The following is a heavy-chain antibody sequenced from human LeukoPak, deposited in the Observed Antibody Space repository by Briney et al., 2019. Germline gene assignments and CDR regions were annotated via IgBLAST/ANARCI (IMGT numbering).Heavy chain of an antibody. CDR3: ARDEVVPAAIHIARGWFDP. D-gene: IGHD2-2*02. Sequence: ASVKVSCKASGGTFSSYAISWVRQAPGQGLEWMGGIIPIFGTANYVQKFQGRVTITADESTSTAYMELSSLRSEDTAVYYCARDEVVPAAIHIARGWFDPWGQGTLVTVSS. J-gene: IGHJ5*02. CDR2: IIPIFGTA. V-gene: IGHV1-69*13. CDR1: GGTFSSYA.